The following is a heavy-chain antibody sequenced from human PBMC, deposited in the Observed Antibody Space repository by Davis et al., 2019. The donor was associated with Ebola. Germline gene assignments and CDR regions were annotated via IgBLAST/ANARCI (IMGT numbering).Heavy chain of an antibody. Sequence: MPGGSLRLSCTVSGGSISRYYWSWIRQHPGKGLEWIGYIYYSGSTYYNPSLKSRVTISVDTSKNQFSLKLSSVTAADTAVYYCARALTTVTTVHSPYYYYYGMDVWGQGTTVTVSS. CDR3: ARALTTVTTVHSPYYYYYGMDV. J-gene: IGHJ6*02. V-gene: IGHV4-59*01. CDR2: IYYSGST. D-gene: IGHD4-11*01. CDR1: GGSISRYY.